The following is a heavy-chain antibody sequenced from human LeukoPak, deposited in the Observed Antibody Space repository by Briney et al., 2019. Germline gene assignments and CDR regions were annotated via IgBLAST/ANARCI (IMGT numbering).Heavy chain of an antibody. V-gene: IGHV4-4*02. Sequence: PSGTLSLTCAVSGASVSSSNWWIWVRQPPKKGLEWIGEIHHNGSTNYNPSLKSRVTMSVDTSKNQISLRLSSVTAADTAVYYCAREPTRGYYFDYWGQGTLVTVSS. CDR2: IHHNGST. J-gene: IGHJ4*02. CDR3: AREPTRGYYFDY. CDR1: GASVSSSNW. D-gene: IGHD5-12*01.